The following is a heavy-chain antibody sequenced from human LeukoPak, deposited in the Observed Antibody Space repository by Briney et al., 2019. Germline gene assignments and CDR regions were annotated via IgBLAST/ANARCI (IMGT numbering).Heavy chain of an antibody. CDR1: GFTFSSYA. J-gene: IGHJ6*02. D-gene: IGHD3-22*01. V-gene: IGHV3-23*01. CDR2: ISGSGGST. CDR3: ANGALPKYYYDSSGYYSDGMDV. Sequence: GGSLRLSCAASGFTFSSYAMSWVRQAPGKGLEWVSGISGSGGSTYYADSVKGRFTISRDNSKNTLYLQMNSLRAEDAAVYYCANGALPKYYYDSSGYYSDGMDVWGQGTTVTVSS.